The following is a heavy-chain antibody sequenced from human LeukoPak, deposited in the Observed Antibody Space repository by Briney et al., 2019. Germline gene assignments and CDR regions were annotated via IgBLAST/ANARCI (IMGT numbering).Heavy chain of an antibody. CDR1: GFTFSSYS. CDR2: ISSSSSYI. D-gene: IGHD3-22*01. Sequence: GGSLRLSSAASGFTFSSYSMNWVRQAPGKGLEWVSSISSSSSYIYYADSVKARFTISRDNAKNSLYLQMNSLRAEDTAVYYCAREDSSGYYSLYYCGQGTLVTVSS. CDR3: AREDSSGYYSLYY. V-gene: IGHV3-21*01. J-gene: IGHJ4*02.